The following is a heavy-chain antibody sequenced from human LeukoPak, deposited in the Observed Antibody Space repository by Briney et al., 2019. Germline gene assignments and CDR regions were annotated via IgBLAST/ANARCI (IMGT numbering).Heavy chain of an antibody. CDR2: INPNSGGT. J-gene: IGHJ4*02. Sequence: GASVKVSCKASGYTFTGYYMHWVRQAPGQGLEWMGWINPNSGGTNYAQKFQGRVTMTRDTSISTAYMELSRLRSDDTAVYYCAREPPYCGGDCWIDYWGQGTLVTVSS. CDR3: AREPPYCGGDCWIDY. D-gene: IGHD2-21*02. CDR1: GYTFTGYY. V-gene: IGHV1-2*02.